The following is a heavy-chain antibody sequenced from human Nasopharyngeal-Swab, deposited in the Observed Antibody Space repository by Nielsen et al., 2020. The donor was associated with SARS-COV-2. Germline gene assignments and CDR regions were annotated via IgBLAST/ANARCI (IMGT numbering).Heavy chain of an antibody. V-gene: IGHV3-30*03. CDR3: ARGDSSSWSRYYYYGMDV. Sequence: GESLKISCAASGFTFSSYGMHWVRQAPGKGLEWVAVISYDGSNKYYADSVKGRFTISRDNSKNTLYLQMNSLRAEDTAVYYCARGDSSSWSRYYYYGMDVWGQGTTVTVSS. CDR1: GFTFSSYG. J-gene: IGHJ6*02. D-gene: IGHD6-13*01. CDR2: ISYDGSNK.